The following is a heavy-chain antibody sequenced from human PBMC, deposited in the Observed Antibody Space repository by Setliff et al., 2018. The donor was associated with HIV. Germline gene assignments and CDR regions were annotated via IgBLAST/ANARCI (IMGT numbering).Heavy chain of an antibody. V-gene: IGHV4-39*01. CDR3: ARRTTSTWWFDP. D-gene: IGHD4-4*01. Sequence: PSETLSLTCTVSGGSISSGSYYWSWIRQPPGKGLEWIGNIYYSGSTYYNPSLKSRVTISEDTSKNQLSLKLSSVTAADTAVYYCARRTTSTWWFDPWGQGTLVTVSS. J-gene: IGHJ5*02. CDR2: IYYSGST. CDR1: GGSISSGSYY.